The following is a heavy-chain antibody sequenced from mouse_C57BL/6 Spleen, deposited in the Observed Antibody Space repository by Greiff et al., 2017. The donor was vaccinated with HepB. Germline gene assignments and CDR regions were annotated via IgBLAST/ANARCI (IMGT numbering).Heavy chain of an antibody. CDR3: ARYSLIERVFDY. J-gene: IGHJ2*01. CDR1: GYTFTSYW. CDR2: IDPSDSYT. Sequence: QVQLKQPGAELVMPGASVKLSCKASGYTFTSYWMHWVKQRPGQGLEWIGEIDPSDSYTNYNQKFKGKSTLTVDKSSSTAYMQRSSLTSEDSAVYYCARYSLIERVFDYWGQGTTLTVSS. V-gene: IGHV1-69*01. D-gene: IGHD2-4*01.